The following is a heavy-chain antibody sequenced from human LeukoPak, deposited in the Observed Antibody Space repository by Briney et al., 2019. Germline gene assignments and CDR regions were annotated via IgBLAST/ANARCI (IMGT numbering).Heavy chain of an antibody. CDR2: INPNSGGT. J-gene: IGHJ4*02. CDR3: ARDSGARHNNWNFDY. V-gene: IGHV1-2*02. CDR1: GYTFTGYY. D-gene: IGHD1-20*01. Sequence: GASVKVSCKASGYTFTGYYMHWVRQAPGQGLEWMGWINPNSGGTNYAQKFQGRVTMTRDTSISTAYMELSRLRSDDTAVYYCARDSGARHNNWNFDYWGQGTLVTVSS.